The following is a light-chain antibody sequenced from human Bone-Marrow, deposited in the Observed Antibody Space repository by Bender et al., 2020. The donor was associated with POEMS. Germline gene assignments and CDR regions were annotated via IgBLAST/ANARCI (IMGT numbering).Light chain of an antibody. CDR1: SSNIGAGYD. CDR3: SAWDDSLSGWV. Sequence: QSVLTQPPSVSGAPGQRVTISCTGSSSNIGAGYDVHWYQQVPGTAPKVVIYDSTSRPSGVPDRFSGSKSGTSASLAISELQSEDEALYYCSAWDDSLSGWVFGGGTKLTVL. V-gene: IGLV1-40*01. J-gene: IGLJ3*02. CDR2: DST.